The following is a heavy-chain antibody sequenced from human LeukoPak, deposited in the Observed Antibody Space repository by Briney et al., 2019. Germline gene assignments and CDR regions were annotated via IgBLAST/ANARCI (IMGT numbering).Heavy chain of an antibody. Sequence: PGGSLRLSCAASGFTFSDYYMSWIRQAPGKGLEWVSYISSRGSTIYYADSVKGRFTIARDNAKNSLYLQMNSLRAEDTAVYYCARTKSGRSGWRRYCYYYYMDVWGKGTTVTISS. J-gene: IGHJ6*03. CDR3: ARTKSGRSGWRRYCYYYYMDV. D-gene: IGHD6-19*01. CDR2: ISSRGSTI. V-gene: IGHV3-11*01. CDR1: GFTFSDYY.